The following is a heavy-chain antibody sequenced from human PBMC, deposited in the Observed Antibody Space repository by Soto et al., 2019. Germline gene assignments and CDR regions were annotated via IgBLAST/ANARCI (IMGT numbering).Heavy chain of an antibody. Sequence: ASVKVSCKASGGTFSSYAISWVRQAPGQGLEWMGGIIPIFGTANYAQKFQGRVTITADESTSTAYMELSSLRSEDTAVYYCARVGYCTNGVCYAPFDYWGQGTLVTVSS. CDR2: IIPIFGTA. CDR3: ARVGYCTNGVCYAPFDY. CDR1: GGTFSSYA. V-gene: IGHV1-69*13. D-gene: IGHD2-8*01. J-gene: IGHJ4*02.